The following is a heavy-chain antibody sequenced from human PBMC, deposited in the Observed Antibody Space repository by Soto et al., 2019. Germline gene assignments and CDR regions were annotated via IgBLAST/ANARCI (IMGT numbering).Heavy chain of an antibody. CDR1: GGSFSSYH. CDR2: INHLTTT. V-gene: IGHV4-34*01. J-gene: IGHJ4*02. Sequence: SETLSLTCAVYGGSFSSYHWSWIRQTPGKGLEWIGEINHLTTTNYNPSLKSRVIISLDTPKNQFSLKLSSVTAADTAVYYCARGYDTTLAPIFWGQGILVTVSS. CDR3: ARGYDTTLAPIF. D-gene: IGHD3-16*01.